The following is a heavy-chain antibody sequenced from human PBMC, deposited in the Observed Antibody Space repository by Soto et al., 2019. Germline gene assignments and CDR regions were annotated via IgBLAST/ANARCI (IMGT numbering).Heavy chain of an antibody. CDR2: IWYDGSNK. CDR3: AGSSMTTTDY. Sequence: GGSMRLSCAASGFTFSSYGMHWVRQAPGKGLEWVAVIWYDGSNKYYADSVKGRFTISRDNSKNTLYLQMNSLRAEDTAVYYCAGSSMTTTDYWGQGTLVTVSS. J-gene: IGHJ4*02. D-gene: IGHD4-17*01. CDR1: GFTFSSYG. V-gene: IGHV3-33*01.